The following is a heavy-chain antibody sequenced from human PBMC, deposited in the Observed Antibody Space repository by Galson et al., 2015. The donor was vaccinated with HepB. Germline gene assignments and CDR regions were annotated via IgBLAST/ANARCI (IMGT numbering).Heavy chain of an antibody. Sequence: ETLSLTCTVSGGSISSYYWSWIRQPPGKGLEWIGYIYYSGSTNYDPSLESRVTISVDTSKNQFSLKLSSVTAADTAVYYCARAGIGGFLEWNIDYWGQGTLVTVSS. D-gene: IGHD3-3*01. CDR2: IYYSGST. V-gene: IGHV4-59*01. J-gene: IGHJ4*02. CDR1: GGSISSYY. CDR3: ARAGIGGFLEWNIDY.